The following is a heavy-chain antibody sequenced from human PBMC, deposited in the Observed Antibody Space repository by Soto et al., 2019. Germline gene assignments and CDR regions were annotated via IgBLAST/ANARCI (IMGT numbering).Heavy chain of an antibody. D-gene: IGHD3-22*01. CDR1: RFTFSGYS. J-gene: IGHJ3*02. Sequence: GSLRLSCAASRFTFSGYSMTWVRQAPGKGLEWVSAISGSGISTYYADSVKGRFTISRDNSKNMLYLQMNSLRAEDTAVYHCAKDVGDSSGYYGNAFDIWGQGTMVTVSS. CDR3: AKDVGDSSGYYGNAFDI. V-gene: IGHV3-23*01. CDR2: ISGSGIST.